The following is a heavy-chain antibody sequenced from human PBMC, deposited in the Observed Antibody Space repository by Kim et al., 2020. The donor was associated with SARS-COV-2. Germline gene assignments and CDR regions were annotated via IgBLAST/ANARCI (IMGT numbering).Heavy chain of an antibody. V-gene: IGHV3-49*04. D-gene: IGHD3-10*01. CDR1: GFTFGDYA. Sequence: GGSLRLSCTASGFTFGDYAMSWVRQAPGKGLEWVGFIRSKAYGGTTEYAASVKGRFTISRDDSKSIAYLQMNSLKTEDTAVYYCTTLNTGGYFDYWGQGTLVTVSS. J-gene: IGHJ4*02. CDR3: TTLNTGGYFDY. CDR2: IRSKAYGGTT.